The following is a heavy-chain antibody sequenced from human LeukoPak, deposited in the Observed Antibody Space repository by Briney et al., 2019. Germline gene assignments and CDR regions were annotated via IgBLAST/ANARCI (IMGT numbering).Heavy chain of an antibody. D-gene: IGHD3-22*01. Sequence: QPGGSMRLSCAASGFTFSSYGMHWVRQAPGKGLEWVTFIRNDGSNNYYADSVKGRFTITRDNSKNTLYLQMNSLRAEDTAVYYCVKDGNSGYWSYYFDDWGQGTLVTVSS. V-gene: IGHV3-30*02. J-gene: IGHJ4*02. CDR3: VKDGNSGYWSYYFDD. CDR2: IRNDGSNN. CDR1: GFTFSSYG.